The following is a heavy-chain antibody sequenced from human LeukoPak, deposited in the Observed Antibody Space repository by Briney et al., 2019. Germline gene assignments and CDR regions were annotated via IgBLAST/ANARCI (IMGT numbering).Heavy chain of an antibody. V-gene: IGHV4-39*07. CDR2: IYYSGST. CDR3: ARHRVTIFGVVFQTNWFDP. Sequence: PSETLSLTCTVSGGSISSSSYYWGWIRQPPGKGLEWIGSIYYSGSTYYNPSLKSRVTISVDTSKNQFSLKLSSVTAADTAVYYCARHRVTIFGVVFQTNWFDPWGQGTLVTVSS. CDR1: GGSISSSSYY. J-gene: IGHJ5*02. D-gene: IGHD3-3*01.